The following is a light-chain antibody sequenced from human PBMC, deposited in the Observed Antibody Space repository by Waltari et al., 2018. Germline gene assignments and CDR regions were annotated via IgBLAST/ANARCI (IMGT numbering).Light chain of an antibody. V-gene: IGKV3-20*01. CDR3: QQYGSSPLT. Sequence: EIVLTQSPGTLYFSPGERATLSCRASQSVSSSYLAWYQQKPGQAPRLLIYGASSRATGIPDRFSGSGSGTDFTLPISRLEPEDFAVYYCQQYGSSPLTFGGGTKVEIK. CDR1: QSVSSSY. J-gene: IGKJ4*01. CDR2: GAS.